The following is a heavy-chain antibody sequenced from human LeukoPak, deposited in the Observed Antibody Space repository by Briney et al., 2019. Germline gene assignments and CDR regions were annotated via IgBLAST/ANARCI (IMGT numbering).Heavy chain of an antibody. D-gene: IGHD4-17*01. CDR1: GYTFTGYY. CDR3: ARAMTTVTPCDY. CDR2: INPSGGST. Sequence: ASVKVSCKASGYTFTGYYMHWVRQAPGQGLEWMGIINPSGGSTSYAQKFQGRVTMTRDTSTSTVYMELSSLRSEDTAVYYCARAMTTVTPCDYWGQGTLVTVSS. V-gene: IGHV1-46*01. J-gene: IGHJ4*02.